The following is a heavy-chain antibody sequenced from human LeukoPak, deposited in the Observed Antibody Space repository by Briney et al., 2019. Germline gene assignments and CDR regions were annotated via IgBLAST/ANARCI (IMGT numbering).Heavy chain of an antibody. V-gene: IGHV5-51*01. Sequence: GGSLEISCKGSGYSFTSYWIGWGRQMPGKGLEWMGIIYPGDSDTRYSPSFQGQVTISADKSISPAYLQWSSLKASDTAMYYCARASAGDTTPFDYWGQGTLVTVSS. J-gene: IGHJ4*02. CDR1: GYSFTSYW. CDR2: IYPGDSDT. CDR3: ARASAGDTTPFDY. D-gene: IGHD3-16*01.